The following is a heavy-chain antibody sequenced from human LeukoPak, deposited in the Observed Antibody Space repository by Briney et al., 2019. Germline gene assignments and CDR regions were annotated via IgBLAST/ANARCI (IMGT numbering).Heavy chain of an antibody. CDR1: GGSISSYY. V-gene: IGHV4-59*01. J-gene: IGHJ5*02. CDR3: ARARLGYSSGQNWFDP. CDR2: IYYSGST. Sequence: PSETLSLTCTVSGGSISSYYWSWIRQPAGKGLEWIGYIYYSGSTNYNPSLKSRVTISVDTSKNQFSLKLSSVTAADTAVYYCARARLGYSSGQNWFDPWGQGTLVTVSS. D-gene: IGHD6-19*01.